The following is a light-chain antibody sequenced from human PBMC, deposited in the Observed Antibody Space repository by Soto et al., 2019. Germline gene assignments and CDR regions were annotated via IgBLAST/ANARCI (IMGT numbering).Light chain of an antibody. CDR3: QQYNKWPPYT. CDR2: GAS. CDR1: QSDASN. V-gene: IGKV3-15*01. Sequence: EIVMTQSPATLSVSPGERATLSCRASQSDASNIAWYQQKPGQAPRLLIYGASTRATGIPARFSGSGSGTEFTLTISSLQSEDFAVYYCQQYNKWPPYTFGQGTKLQI. J-gene: IGKJ2*01.